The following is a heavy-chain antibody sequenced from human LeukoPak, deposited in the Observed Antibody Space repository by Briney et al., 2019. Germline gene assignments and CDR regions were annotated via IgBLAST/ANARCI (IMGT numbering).Heavy chain of an antibody. CDR2: MNPNSGNT. V-gene: IGHV1-8*02. CDR1: GYTFTSYG. CDR3: ARGESIAVAGIVY. D-gene: IGHD6-19*01. J-gene: IGHJ4*02. Sequence: GASVKVSCKASGYTFTSYGISWVRQAPGHGLEWMGWMNPNSGNTGYAQKFQGRVTMTRNTSISTAYMELSSLRSEDTAVYYCARGESIAVAGIVYWGQGTLVTVSS.